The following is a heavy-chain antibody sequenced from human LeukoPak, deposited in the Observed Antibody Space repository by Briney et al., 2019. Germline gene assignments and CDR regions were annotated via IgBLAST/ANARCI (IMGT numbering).Heavy chain of an antibody. Sequence: SVKVSCKASGGTFSSYAISWVRQAPGQGLEWMGGIIPIFGTANYAQKFQGRVTITADESTCTAYMELSSLRSEDTAVYYCASFEDYYGSGSFKRELDYWGQGTLVTVSS. CDR1: GGTFSSYA. CDR2: IIPIFGTA. V-gene: IGHV1-69*13. CDR3: ASFEDYYGSGSFKRELDY. J-gene: IGHJ4*02. D-gene: IGHD3-10*01.